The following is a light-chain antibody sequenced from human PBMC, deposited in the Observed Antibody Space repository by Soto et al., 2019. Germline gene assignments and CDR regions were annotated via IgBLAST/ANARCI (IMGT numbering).Light chain of an antibody. J-gene: IGLJ2*01. CDR3: GAWDGSLSVVL. CDR2: DSD. CDR1: SANIGSNY. V-gene: IGLV1-51*01. Sequence: QSVLTQPPSVSAAPGQKVTISCSGSSANIGSNYVSWYQHLPGTAPKLVIYDSDRRPSVIPDRFSGSKSGTSATLDITGLQTGDEADYYCGAWDGSLSVVLFGGGTKLTVL.